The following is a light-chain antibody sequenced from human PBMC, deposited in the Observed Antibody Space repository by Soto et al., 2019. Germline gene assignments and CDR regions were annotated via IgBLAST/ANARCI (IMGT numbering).Light chain of an antibody. CDR2: VAS. Sequence: EIVMTQSPATLSVSPGERATLSCGASQSVSSNLARYQQKPGQAPRLLIYVASTRATGIPARFSGSGSGTEFTLTISSLQSEDFAVYYCQQYNNWPLTFGGGTKVEIK. CDR1: QSVSSN. CDR3: QQYNNWPLT. J-gene: IGKJ4*01. V-gene: IGKV3-15*01.